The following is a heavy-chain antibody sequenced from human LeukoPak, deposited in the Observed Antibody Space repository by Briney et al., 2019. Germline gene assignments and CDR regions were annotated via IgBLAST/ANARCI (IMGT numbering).Heavy chain of an antibody. D-gene: IGHD5-24*01. CDR3: AKVYSIDAYNYPFDY. V-gene: IGHV3-23*01. Sequence: PGGSLRLSCAASGFTFSSYAMSWVRQAPGKGLDWVSSITGSGGSTYYADSVKGRFTISRDNSKNTLFLQMTSLRAEDTAVYHCAKVYSIDAYNYPFDYWGQGTLVTVSS. J-gene: IGHJ4*02. CDR1: GFTFSSYA. CDR2: ITGSGGST.